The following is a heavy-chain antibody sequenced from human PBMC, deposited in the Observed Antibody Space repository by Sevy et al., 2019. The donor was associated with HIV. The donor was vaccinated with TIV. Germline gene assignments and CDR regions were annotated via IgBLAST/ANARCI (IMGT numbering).Heavy chain of an antibody. Sequence: GESLKISCAASGFTFSSYAMHWVRQAPGKGLEWVSSISDSGGNTYYADSVKGQFTISRDNSKSTLYLQMNSLTAEDTAIYYCAKRVEYTSSSAYFDLWGRGTLVTVSS. V-gene: IGHV3-23*01. J-gene: IGHJ2*01. CDR3: AKRVEYTSSSAYFDL. CDR2: ISDSGGNT. CDR1: GFTFSSYA. D-gene: IGHD6-6*01.